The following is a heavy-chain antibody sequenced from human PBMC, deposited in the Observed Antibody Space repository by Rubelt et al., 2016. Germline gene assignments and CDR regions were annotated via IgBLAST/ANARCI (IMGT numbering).Heavy chain of an antibody. Sequence: QVQLQQWGAGLLKPSETLSLTCAVYGGSFSGYYWSWIRQPPGEGLEWIGEINHSGSTNYNPSLKSRVTISVDTSKNQFSLKLSSVTAADTAAYYCARRGLITMVRGGFDYWGQGTLVTVSS. CDR1: GGSFSGYY. J-gene: IGHJ4*02. CDR3: ARRGLITMVRGGFDY. CDR2: INHSGST. D-gene: IGHD3-10*01. V-gene: IGHV4-34*01.